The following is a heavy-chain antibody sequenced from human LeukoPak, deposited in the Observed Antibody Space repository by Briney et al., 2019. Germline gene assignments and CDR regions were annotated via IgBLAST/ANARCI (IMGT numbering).Heavy chain of an antibody. CDR3: AIPEDSNSGSYNY. V-gene: IGHV1-2*02. J-gene: IGHJ4*02. D-gene: IGHD6-13*01. CDR1: GYTFTGYY. Sequence: ASVKVSCKASGYTFTGYYMHWVRQAPGQGLEWMGWINPNSGGTNYAQKFQGRVTMTRDTSISTAYMELSRLRSDDTAVYYCAIPEDSNSGSYNYWGQGTLVTVSS. CDR2: INPNSGGT.